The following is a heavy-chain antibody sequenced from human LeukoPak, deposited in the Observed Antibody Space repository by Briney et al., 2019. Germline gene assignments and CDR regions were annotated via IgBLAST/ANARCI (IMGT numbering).Heavy chain of an antibody. CDR1: GFTFGDYA. Sequence: GGSLRLSCTASGFTFGDYAMSWFRQAPGKGLEWVGFIRSKAYGGTTEYAASVKGRFTISRDDSKSIAYLQMNSLKTEDTAVYYCTRVPGYSYAVGHDAFDIWGQGTMVTVSS. CDR3: TRVPGYSYAVGHDAFDI. V-gene: IGHV3-49*03. CDR2: IRSKAYGGTT. J-gene: IGHJ3*02. D-gene: IGHD5-18*01.